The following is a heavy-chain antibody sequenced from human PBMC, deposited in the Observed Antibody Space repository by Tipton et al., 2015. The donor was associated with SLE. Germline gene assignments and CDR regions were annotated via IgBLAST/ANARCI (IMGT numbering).Heavy chain of an antibody. J-gene: IGHJ6*03. V-gene: IGHV4-4*07. CDR2: IYTSGST. CDR3: ARGGHKANFYYMDV. D-gene: IGHD5-12*01. Sequence: TLSLTCTVSGGSISNYYWSWIRQPAGKELEWIGRIYTSGSTNYNPSLKSRVTISVDTSKNQFSLKLSSVTAADTAVYYCARGGHKANFYYMDVWGKGTTVTVSS. CDR1: GGSISNYY.